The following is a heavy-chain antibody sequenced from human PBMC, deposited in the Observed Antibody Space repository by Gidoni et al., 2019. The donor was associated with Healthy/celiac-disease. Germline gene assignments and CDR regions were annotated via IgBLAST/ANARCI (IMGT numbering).Heavy chain of an antibody. CDR1: GGSFSGYY. V-gene: IGHV4-34*01. CDR2: INHSGST. J-gene: IGHJ4*02. D-gene: IGHD3-22*01. CDR3: ARSYYYDSSGYHDGGYYFDY. Sequence: QVQLQQWGAGLLKPSETLSLTCAVYGGSFSGYYWSWIRQPPGKGLEWIGEINHSGSTNYNPSLNSRVTISVDTSKNQFSLKLSSVTAADTAVYYCARSYYYDSSGYHDGGYYFDYWGQGTLVTVSS.